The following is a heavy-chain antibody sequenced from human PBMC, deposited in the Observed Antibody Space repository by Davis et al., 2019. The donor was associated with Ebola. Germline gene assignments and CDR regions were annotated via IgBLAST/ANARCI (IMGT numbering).Heavy chain of an antibody. Sequence: GGSLRLSCAASGFTFSSYAMSWVRQAPGKGLEWVSAISGSGGSTYYADSVKGRFTISRDNAKNSLYLQMNSLRAEDTALYYCAKDSGYCSGGSCYYFDYWGQGTLVTVSS. J-gene: IGHJ4*02. CDR2: ISGSGGST. CDR1: GFTFSSYA. V-gene: IGHV3-23*01. CDR3: AKDSGYCSGGSCYYFDY. D-gene: IGHD2-15*01.